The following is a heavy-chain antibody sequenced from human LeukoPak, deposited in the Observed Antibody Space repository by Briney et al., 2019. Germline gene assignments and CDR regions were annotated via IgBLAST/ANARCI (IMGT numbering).Heavy chain of an antibody. CDR1: GFTFSSYS. CDR3: ARDQYDTWSRRGNFDS. V-gene: IGHV3-21*04. D-gene: IGHD3-3*01. CDR2: ISSSSSYI. Sequence: PGGSLRLSCAASGFTFSSYSMNWVRQAPGKGLEWVSSISSSSSYIYYADSVKGRFTISRDNAKSSLYLQMNSLRAEDTAVFYCARDQYDTWSRRGNFDSWGQGTLVIVSS. J-gene: IGHJ4*02.